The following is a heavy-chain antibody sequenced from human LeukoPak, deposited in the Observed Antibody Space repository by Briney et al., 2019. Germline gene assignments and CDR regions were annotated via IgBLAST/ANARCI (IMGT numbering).Heavy chain of an antibody. CDR3: ARVTHDTGIVVVPAAIPWFDP. V-gene: IGHV4-34*01. Sequence: SETLSLTCAVYGGSFSGYYWSWIRQPPGKGLEWIGEINHSGSTNYNPSLKSRVTIPVDTSKNQFSLKLSSVTAADTAVYYCARVTHDTGIVVVPAAIPWFDPWGQGTLVTVSS. CDR1: GGSFSGYY. CDR2: INHSGST. J-gene: IGHJ5*02. D-gene: IGHD2-2*02.